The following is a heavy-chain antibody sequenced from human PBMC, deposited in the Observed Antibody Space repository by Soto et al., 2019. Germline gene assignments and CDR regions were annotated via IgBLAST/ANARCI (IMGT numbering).Heavy chain of an antibody. CDR2: IYPGDSDT. V-gene: IGHV5-51*01. D-gene: IGHD6-19*01. CDR3: ARGAIYCSGLFSHFAP. Sequence: EMQLVPSGAEVKKPGESLKISCKGSGYSFTSYWIGWVRQMPGKGLEWMGIIYPGDSDTRYSPSFQGQVTIPADKSISTAHPAWSGLEALDPGMYYCARGAIYCSGLFSHFAPRGQGTLVTVSS. J-gene: IGHJ4*01. CDR1: GYSFTSYW.